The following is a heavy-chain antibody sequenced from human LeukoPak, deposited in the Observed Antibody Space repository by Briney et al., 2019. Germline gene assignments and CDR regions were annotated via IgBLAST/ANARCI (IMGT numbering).Heavy chain of an antibody. D-gene: IGHD3-10*01. Sequence: SETLSLTCTVSGGSISSSSYYWGWIRQPPGKGLEWIGSIYHSGSTYYNPSLKSRVTISVDRSKNQFSLKLSSVTAADTAVYYCARAALLWFGLDYWGQGTLVTVSS. V-gene: IGHV4-39*07. CDR2: IYHSGST. CDR1: GGSISSSSYY. J-gene: IGHJ4*02. CDR3: ARAALLWFGLDY.